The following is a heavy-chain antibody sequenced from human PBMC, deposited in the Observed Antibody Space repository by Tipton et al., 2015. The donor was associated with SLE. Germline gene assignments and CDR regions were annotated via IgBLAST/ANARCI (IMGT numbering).Heavy chain of an antibody. CDR1: GGPINISGYF. J-gene: IGHJ4*02. CDR3: ARLSDYTAYDFDY. CDR2: IYSDGNT. D-gene: IGHD5-12*01. Sequence: TLSLTCAVSGGPINISGYFWGWIRQPPGKGLEWVGNIYSDGNTYYSPSLKSRVTMSVDTSKNQFSLKLNSVTAADTALYYCARLSDYTAYDFDYWGQGTLVTVSS. V-gene: IGHV4-39*07.